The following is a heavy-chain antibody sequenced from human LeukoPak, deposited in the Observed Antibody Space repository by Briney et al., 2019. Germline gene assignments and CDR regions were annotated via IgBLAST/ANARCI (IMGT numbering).Heavy chain of an antibody. V-gene: IGHV3-23*01. J-gene: IGHJ4*02. CDR2: ISGSGGST. CDR3: AKDSYYYDSSGYEGDY. D-gene: IGHD3-22*01. Sequence: GGSLRLSCAASGFTFSNAWMSWVRQAPGKGLEWVSAISGSGGSTYYADSVKGRFTISRDNSKNTLYLQMNSLRAEDTAVYYCAKDSYYYDSSGYEGDYWGQGTLVTVSS. CDR1: GFTFSNAW.